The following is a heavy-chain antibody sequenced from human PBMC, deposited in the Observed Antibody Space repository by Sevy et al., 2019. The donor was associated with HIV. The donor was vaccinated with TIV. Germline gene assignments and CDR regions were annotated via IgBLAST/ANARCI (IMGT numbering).Heavy chain of an antibody. CDR3: AGPTGVWGGPGGVGYYYYYMDV. CDR2: IYYSGIT. V-gene: IGHV4-39*01. CDR1: GGSIISSYY. J-gene: IGHJ6*03. D-gene: IGHD7-27*01. Sequence: SETLSLTCTVSGGSIISSYYWGWIRQPPGKGLEWIGSIYYSGITQYNPSLKSRLTISVDTSKNQFSLNLTSVTAADTGIYDWAGPTGVWGGPGGVGYYYYYMDVWGKGATVTVSS.